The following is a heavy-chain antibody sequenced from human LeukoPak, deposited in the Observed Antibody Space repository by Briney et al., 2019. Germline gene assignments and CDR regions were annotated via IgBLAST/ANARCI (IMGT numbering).Heavy chain of an antibody. CDR1: GYTFTSYG. Sequence: ASVKVSCKASGYTFTSYGISWVRQAPGQGLEWMGWISAYNGNTNYAQKLQGRVTMTTDTSTSTAYMELRSLRSDDTAVYYCAAELYRGGDCCHFDYWGQGTLVTVSS. CDR3: AAELYRGGDCCHFDY. CDR2: ISAYNGNT. D-gene: IGHD2-21*02. J-gene: IGHJ4*02. V-gene: IGHV1-18*01.